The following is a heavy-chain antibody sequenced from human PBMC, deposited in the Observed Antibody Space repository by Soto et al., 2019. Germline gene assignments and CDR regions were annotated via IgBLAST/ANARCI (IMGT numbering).Heavy chain of an antibody. Sequence: EVQLVESGGGLVQPGGSLKLSCAASGFSFNGSAVHWVRQASGKGLEWVGRIRSKANNYATTYSGSVKGRFTISRDDSKNAAYLQMNSLKIEDTAVYYCTRIPWSGYSFFDYWGQGTLVTVSS. CDR1: GFSFNGSA. D-gene: IGHD3-3*01. J-gene: IGHJ4*02. CDR3: TRIPWSGYSFFDY. CDR2: IRSKANNYAT. V-gene: IGHV3-73*02.